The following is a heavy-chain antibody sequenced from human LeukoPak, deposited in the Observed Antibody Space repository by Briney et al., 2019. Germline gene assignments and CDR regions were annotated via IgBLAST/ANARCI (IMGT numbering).Heavy chain of an antibody. V-gene: IGHV3-74*01. CDR2: IKSDGITI. CDR3: ARAGGDYGDYYFDY. J-gene: IGHJ4*02. D-gene: IGHD4-17*01. CDR1: GFTFSNYM. Sequence: GGSLRLSCAASGFTFSNYMMHWVRQAPGKGLVWVSRIKSDGITITYADSVKGRFTISRDNAKNTLYLQMNSLRAEDTAVYYCARAGGDYGDYYFDYWGQGTPVTVSS.